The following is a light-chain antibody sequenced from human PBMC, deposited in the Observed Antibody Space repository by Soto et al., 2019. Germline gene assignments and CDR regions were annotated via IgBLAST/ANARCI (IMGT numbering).Light chain of an antibody. J-gene: IGKJ5*01. CDR1: QRISND. CDR3: QQYYSTPIT. V-gene: IGKV3-15*01. Sequence: VVMTPSPATLSVSAGERVIISFMASQRISNDLAWYQQKAGQAPRLLIYDASTRATGIPARFSGSGSGTEFTHTISSLQAEDVAVYYCQQYYSTPITFGQGTRLEIK. CDR2: DAS.